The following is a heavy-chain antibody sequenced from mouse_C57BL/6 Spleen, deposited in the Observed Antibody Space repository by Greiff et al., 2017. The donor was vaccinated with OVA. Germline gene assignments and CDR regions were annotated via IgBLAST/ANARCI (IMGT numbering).Heavy chain of an antibody. D-gene: IGHD3-2*02. CDR2: INPNNGGT. Sequence: VQLKQSGPELVKPGASVKMSCKASGYTFTDYDMHWVQQSPGKSLEWIGYINPNNGGTSYNQKFKGKATLTVNKSSSTAYMELRSLTSEDSAVCYGARDRQLRLRYYAMDYWGQGTSVTVSA. CDR1: GYTFTDYD. J-gene: IGHJ4*01. V-gene: IGHV1-22*01. CDR3: ARDRQLRLRYYAMDY.